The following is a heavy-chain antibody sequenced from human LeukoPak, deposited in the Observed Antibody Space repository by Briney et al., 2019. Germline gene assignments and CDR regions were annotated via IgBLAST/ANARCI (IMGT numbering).Heavy chain of an antibody. CDR2: ISAYNGDT. CDR3: ARDGTTYYDILTGHTPSDY. D-gene: IGHD3-9*01. V-gene: IGHV1-18*01. J-gene: IGHJ4*02. Sequence: GSVKVSCKASGYTFTSYGISWVRQAPGQGLEWMGWISAYNGDTNYAQKLQGRVTMTTDTSTSTAYMELRSLRSDDTAVYYCARDGTTYYDILTGHTPSDYWGQGTLVTVSS. CDR1: GYTFTSYG.